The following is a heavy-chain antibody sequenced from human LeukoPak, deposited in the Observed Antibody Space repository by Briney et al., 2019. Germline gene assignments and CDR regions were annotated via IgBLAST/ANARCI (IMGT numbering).Heavy chain of an antibody. CDR2: IYSGGST. CDR1: GFTVSSNC. D-gene: IGHD1-26*01. J-gene: IGHJ4*02. CDR3: ARDTASGSYWDY. Sequence: PGGSLRLSCAASGFTVSSNCMSWVRQAPGKGLEWVSVIYSGGSTNYADSVKGRFTISRDNSKNTLYLQMNSLRAEDTAVYYCARDTASGSYWDYWGQGTLVTVSS. V-gene: IGHV3-53*01.